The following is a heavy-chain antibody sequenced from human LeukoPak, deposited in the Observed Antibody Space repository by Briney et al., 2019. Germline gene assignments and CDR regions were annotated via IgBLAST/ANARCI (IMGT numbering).Heavy chain of an antibody. CDR2: IYPGDSDT. CDR1: GSSFTSYW. J-gene: IGHJ4*02. Sequence: GESLQISCKGSGSSFTSYWIGWVRQLPGKGLEWMGIIYPGDSDTKYSPSFQGQVTISADKSISTAYLQWSSLKASDTAMYYCARLDGSGTTGTHFDYWGQGTLVTVSS. CDR3: ARLDGSGTTGTHFDY. D-gene: IGHD1-1*01. V-gene: IGHV5-51*01.